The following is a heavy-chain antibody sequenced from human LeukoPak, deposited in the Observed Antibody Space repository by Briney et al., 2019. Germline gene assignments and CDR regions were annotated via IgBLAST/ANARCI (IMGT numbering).Heavy chain of an antibody. CDR2: ISSSSSYI. CDR1: GFTFSSYG. V-gene: IGHV3-21*01. J-gene: IGHJ3*02. CDR3: ARGDSGYYDAFDI. Sequence: PGGSLRLSCAASGFTFSSYGMNWVRQAPGKGLEWVSSISSSSSYIYYADSVKGRFTISRDNAKNSLYLQMNSLRAEDTAVYYCARGDSGYYDAFDIWGQGTMVTVSS. D-gene: IGHD3-22*01.